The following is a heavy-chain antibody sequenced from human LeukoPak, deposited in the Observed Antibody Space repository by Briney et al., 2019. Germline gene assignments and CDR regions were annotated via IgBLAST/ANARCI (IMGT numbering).Heavy chain of an antibody. CDR2: IYSGGST. CDR1: GFTVSSNY. D-gene: IGHD6-19*01. V-gene: IGHV3-53*04. CDR3: ASSSGWYGDAFDI. Sequence: GGSLRLSCAASGFTVSSNYMSWVRQAPGKGLQWVSVIYSGGSTYYADSVKGRFTISRHNSKNTLYLQMNSLRAEDTAVYYCASSSGWYGDAFDIWGQGTMVTVSS. J-gene: IGHJ3*02.